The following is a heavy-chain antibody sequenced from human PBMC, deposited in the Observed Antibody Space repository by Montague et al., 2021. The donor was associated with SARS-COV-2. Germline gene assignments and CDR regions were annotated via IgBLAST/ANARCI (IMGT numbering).Heavy chain of an antibody. CDR3: ARRCTGGGYCHASH. D-gene: IGHD2-21*02. Sequence: SETLSLTCVVSGGSISSGNWWSWVRQPPGKGLEWIGESIIVGAPATKYNPSLKSRVSISVDTSKSQLSLKVMSVTAADTAVYYCARRCTGGGYCHASHWGQGTPVTVSS. V-gene: IGHV4-4*02. CDR1: GGSISSGNW. CDR2: SIIVGAPAT. J-gene: IGHJ4*02.